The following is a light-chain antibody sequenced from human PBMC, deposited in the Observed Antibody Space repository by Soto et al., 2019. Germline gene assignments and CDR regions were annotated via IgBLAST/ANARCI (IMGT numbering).Light chain of an antibody. J-gene: IGLJ2*01. CDR1: NSNIGAGYD. CDR2: VNT. Sequence: QAAVTQPPSVSGAPGQRVTIPCTGNNSNIGAGYDVHWYQQLPGTAPKLLIYVNTNRPSGVPDRFSGSKSGTSASLAITGLQAEDEADYYCQSYDSSLTIFGGGTKVTVL. CDR3: QSYDSSLTI. V-gene: IGLV1-40*01.